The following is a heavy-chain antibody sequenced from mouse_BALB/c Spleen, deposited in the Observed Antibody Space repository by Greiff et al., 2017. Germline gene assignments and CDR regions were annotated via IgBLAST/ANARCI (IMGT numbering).Heavy chain of an antibody. J-gene: IGHJ4*01. CDR2: IYPGNSDT. D-gene: IGHD2-10*02. CDR3: TPYGNLDAMDY. V-gene: IGHV1-5*01. Sequence: EVQVVESGTVLARPGASVKMSCKASGYTFTSYWMHWVKQRPGQGLEWIGAIYPGNSDTSYNQKFKGKAKLTAVTSTSTAYMELSSLTNEDSAVYYCTPYGNLDAMDYWGQGTSVTVSS. CDR1: GYTFTSYW.